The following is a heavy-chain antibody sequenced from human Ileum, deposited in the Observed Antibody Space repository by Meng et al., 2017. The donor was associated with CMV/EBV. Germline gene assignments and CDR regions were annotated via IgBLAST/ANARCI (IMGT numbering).Heavy chain of an antibody. D-gene: IGHD4-17*01. J-gene: IGHJ4*02. CDR2: INAGGST. CDR1: GGSISTYY. CDR3: AREENTVNQFEY. V-gene: IGHV4-4*07. Sequence: QVILQGPGPGLVKPSETLSLTCAVSGGSISTYYWTWVRQPAGKGLEWIGRINAGGSTNDNPSLKSRVTMSVDTSKNQFSLKVTSVTAADTAVYYCAREENTVNQFEYWGQGTLVTVSS.